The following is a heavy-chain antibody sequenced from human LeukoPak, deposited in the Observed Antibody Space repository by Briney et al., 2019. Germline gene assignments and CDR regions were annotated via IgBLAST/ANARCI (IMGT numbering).Heavy chain of an antibody. CDR3: TNYGFGESDYYYYGMDV. D-gene: IGHD3-10*01. V-gene: IGHV3-30*18. CDR1: GLTFSSYG. J-gene: IGHJ6*04. Sequence: GRSLRLSCAASGLTFSSYGMHWVRQAPGKGLEWVAVTSYDGSNKYYADSVKGRFTISRDNSKNTLYLQMNSLRAEDTAVYYCTNYGFGESDYYYYGMDVWGKGTTVTVSS. CDR2: TSYDGSNK.